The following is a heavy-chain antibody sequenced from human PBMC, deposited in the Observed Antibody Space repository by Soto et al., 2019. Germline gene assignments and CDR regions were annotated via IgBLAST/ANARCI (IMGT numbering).Heavy chain of an antibody. D-gene: IGHD2-2*01. J-gene: IGHJ5*02. V-gene: IGHV4-4*07. Sequence: SKTLSLCCTVSGGSISSYYWSWIRQPAGTGLEWIGRIYTSGSTNYNPSLKSRVTMSVDTSKNQFSLKLSSVTAADTAVYYCARDGFVVVPAAYNWFDPWGQGTLVTVSS. CDR3: ARDGFVVVPAAYNWFDP. CDR2: IYTSGST. CDR1: GGSISSYY.